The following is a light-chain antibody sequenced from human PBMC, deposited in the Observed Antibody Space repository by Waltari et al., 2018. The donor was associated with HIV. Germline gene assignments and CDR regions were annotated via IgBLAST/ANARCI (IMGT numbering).Light chain of an antibody. CDR3: CSYTTSDTWV. Sequence: QSALTQPASVSGSPGQSITISCAGTSSDVGHYNLVSRYQQHPGTAPKPIVFQVTNRPSRLSSRFSGSKSDNTASLTISGLQAEDEADYYCCSYTTSDTWVFGGGTKLTVL. V-gene: IGLV2-14*01. CDR1: SSDVGHYNL. J-gene: IGLJ3*02. CDR2: QVT.